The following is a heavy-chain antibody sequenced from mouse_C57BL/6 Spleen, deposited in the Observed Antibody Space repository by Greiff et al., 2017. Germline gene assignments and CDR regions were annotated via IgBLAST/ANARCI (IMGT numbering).Heavy chain of an antibody. CDR1: GFNIKDDY. D-gene: IGHD3-1*01. V-gene: IGHV14-4*01. J-gene: IGHJ3*01. Sequence: EVQLQQSGAELVRPGASVKLSCTASGFNIKDDYMHWVKQRPEQGLEWIGWIDPENGDTEYASKFQGKATITADTSSNTAYLQLSSLTSEDAAVYYCTTWGYVSFAYWGQGTLVTVSA. CDR3: TTWGYVSFAY. CDR2: IDPENGDT.